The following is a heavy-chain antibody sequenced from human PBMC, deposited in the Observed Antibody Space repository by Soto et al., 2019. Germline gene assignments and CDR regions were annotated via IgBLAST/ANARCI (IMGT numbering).Heavy chain of an antibody. D-gene: IGHD2-21*02. V-gene: IGHV4-59*01. Sequence: SETLSLTCTVSGGSISGYYWSWIRQPPGKGLEWIGDVYYSGGAKYNPSVKRRVSISVDTSKNQFSLNLSSVTAADTAVYYCTRDGDGRMTTNPYYYYGMDVWGPGITVTVSS. CDR1: GGSISGYY. CDR3: TRDGDGRMTTNPYYYYGMDV. J-gene: IGHJ6*02. CDR2: VYYSGGA.